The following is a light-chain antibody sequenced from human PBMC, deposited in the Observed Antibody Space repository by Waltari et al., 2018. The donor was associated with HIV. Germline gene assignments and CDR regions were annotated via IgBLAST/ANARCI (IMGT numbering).Light chain of an antibody. Sequence: QSALTQPRSVSGSPGQSVPISCTGTSSDVGGYNSVSWYQQHPGKAPKLIIYDVSKRPSGVPDRFSGSKSGNTASLTISGLQAEDEADYYCCSYAGSYRGVFGGGTKLTVL. CDR1: SSDVGGYNS. J-gene: IGLJ2*01. CDR3: CSYAGSYRGV. V-gene: IGLV2-11*01. CDR2: DVS.